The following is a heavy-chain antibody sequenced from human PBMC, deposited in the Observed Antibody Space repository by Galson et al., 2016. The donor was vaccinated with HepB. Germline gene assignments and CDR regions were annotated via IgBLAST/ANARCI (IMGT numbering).Heavy chain of an antibody. CDR3: AKDLQVSPLWFGELFPDD. CDR1: GFTFRGYA. J-gene: IGHJ4*02. D-gene: IGHD3-10*01. Sequence: SLRLSCAASGFTFRGYAMSWVRQAPGKGLEWLSAITAAGGVTYYVDSVKGRFTLARDNSKNTLYLEMSSLRVEDTAVYYCAKDLQVSPLWFGELFPDDWGQGTLVAVSS. CDR2: ITAAGGVT. V-gene: IGHV3-23*01.